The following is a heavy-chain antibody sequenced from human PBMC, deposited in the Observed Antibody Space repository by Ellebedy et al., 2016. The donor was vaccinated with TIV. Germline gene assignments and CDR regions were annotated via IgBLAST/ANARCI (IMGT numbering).Heavy chain of an antibody. CDR3: VKGGSDDMFDY. Sequence: GGSLRLSCSASGFTFSSYAMHWVRQAPGKGLEYVSAISSNGGSTYYADSVKGRFTISRDNSKNTLYLQMSSLRAGDTAVYYCVKGGSDDMFDYWGQGTLVTVSS. D-gene: IGHD1-26*01. CDR1: GFTFSSYA. CDR2: ISSNGGST. J-gene: IGHJ4*02. V-gene: IGHV3-64D*09.